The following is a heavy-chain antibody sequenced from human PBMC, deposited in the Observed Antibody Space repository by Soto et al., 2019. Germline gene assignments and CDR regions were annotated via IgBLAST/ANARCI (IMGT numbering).Heavy chain of an antibody. CDR3: ARVRDSSGYYYLLDY. D-gene: IGHD3-22*01. J-gene: IGHJ4*02. CDR1: GGSISSGGYY. V-gene: IGHV4-31*03. Sequence: QVQLQESGPGLVKPSQTLSLTCTVSGGSISSGGYYWSWIRQHPGKGLEWIGYIYYSGSTYYNPSLKSRVTISVDTSKNQFSLKLSSVTAADTAVYYCARVRDSSGYYYLLDYWGQGTLVTVSS. CDR2: IYYSGST.